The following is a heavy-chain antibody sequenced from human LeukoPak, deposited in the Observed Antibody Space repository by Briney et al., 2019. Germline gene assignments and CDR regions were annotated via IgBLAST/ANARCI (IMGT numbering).Heavy chain of an antibody. Sequence: GGSLRLSCAASGFTFSSYWMSWARQAPGKGLEWVANIKEDGSEKYYVDSVKGRFTISRDNSKNTLYLQMNSLRAEDTAVYYCARVKYSSGWYWDYWGQGTLVTVSS. CDR3: ARVKYSSGWYWDY. CDR2: IKEDGSEK. CDR1: GFTFSSYW. V-gene: IGHV3-7*01. J-gene: IGHJ4*02. D-gene: IGHD6-19*01.